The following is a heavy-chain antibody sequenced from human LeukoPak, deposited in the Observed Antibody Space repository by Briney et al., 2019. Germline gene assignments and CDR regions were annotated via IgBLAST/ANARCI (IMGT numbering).Heavy chain of an antibody. CDR3: GRDIVFGSGSIDF. CDR1: GFTLSDHW. J-gene: IGHJ4*02. V-gene: IGHV3-74*01. D-gene: IGHD3-10*01. Sequence: GGSLRLSCAAAGFTLSDHWMHWVRQIPGKGLEWVSRIRSDGGDINYAGAVKGRFTISRDSAKNTLYLQMNSLGVEDTAVYYCGRDIVFGSGSIDFWGQGVLVTVSS. CDR2: IRSDGGDI.